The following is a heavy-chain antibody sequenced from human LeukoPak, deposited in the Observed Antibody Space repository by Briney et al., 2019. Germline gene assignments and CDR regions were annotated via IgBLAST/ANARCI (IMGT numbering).Heavy chain of an antibody. Sequence: PWGSLRLSCAASGFTFSSYSMNWVRQAPGKGLEWVSYISSRGTTLDYADSVKGRFTISRDNAKNSLNLQMNSLRAEDTAVYYCVRERGYSPDIWGQGTMVTVSS. J-gene: IGHJ3*02. V-gene: IGHV3-48*04. CDR3: VRERGYSPDI. CDR1: GFTFSSYS. D-gene: IGHD5-12*01. CDR2: ISSRGTTL.